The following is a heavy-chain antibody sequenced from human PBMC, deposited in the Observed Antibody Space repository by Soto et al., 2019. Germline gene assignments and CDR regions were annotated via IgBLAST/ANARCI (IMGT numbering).Heavy chain of an antibody. CDR2: INAGNGNT. V-gene: IGHV1-3*01. Sequence: ASVKVSCKASGYTFTSYAMHWVRQAPGQRLEWMGWINAGNGNTKYSQKFQGRVTITRDTSASTAYMELSSLRSEDTAVYYCARSIVVVTALDYWGRGTLVTVSS. D-gene: IGHD2-21*02. CDR3: ARSIVVVTALDY. CDR1: GYTFTSYA. J-gene: IGHJ4*02.